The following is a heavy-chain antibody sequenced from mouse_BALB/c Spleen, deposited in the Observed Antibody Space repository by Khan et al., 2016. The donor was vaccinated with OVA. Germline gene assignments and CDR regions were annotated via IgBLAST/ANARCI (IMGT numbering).Heavy chain of an antibody. V-gene: IGHV2-6-7*01. CDR1: GFSLTGYG. CDR3: ANAYYGNFREAMDY. CDR2: IWGDGNT. J-gene: IGHJ4*01. D-gene: IGHD2-10*01. Sequence: QVQLKESGPGLVAPSQSLSITCTVSGFSLTGYGVNWVRQPPGKGLEWLGMIWGDGNTNYNSALKSRLSISKDNSKSQVFLQMNSLQTDDTARYYCANAYYGNFREAMDYWGQGTSVTVSS.